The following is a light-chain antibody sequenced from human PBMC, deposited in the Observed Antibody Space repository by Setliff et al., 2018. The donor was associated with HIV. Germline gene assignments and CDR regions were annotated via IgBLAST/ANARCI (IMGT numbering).Light chain of an antibody. CDR2: DNS. Sequence: QSALTQPPSVSGAPGQRVTISCTGSSSDIGAGYDVHWYQQLPGTAPKLLIYDNSNRPSGVPDRFSGSKSGTSASLAITGLQAEDEADYYCQPYDSSLSGYVFGTGTKVTVL. J-gene: IGLJ1*01. V-gene: IGLV1-40*01. CDR1: SSDIGAGYD. CDR3: QPYDSSLSGYV.